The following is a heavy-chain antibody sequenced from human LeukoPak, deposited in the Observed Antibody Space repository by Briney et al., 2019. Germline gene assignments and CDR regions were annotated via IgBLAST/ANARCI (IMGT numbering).Heavy chain of an antibody. J-gene: IGHJ4*02. CDR3: ARQHSRGWLVDFDY. V-gene: IGHV4-38-2*01. CDR2: IYHSGGT. CDR1: GYSISSGYY. D-gene: IGHD6-19*01. Sequence: SETLSLTCAVSGYSISSGYYWGWIRQPPGKGLEWIGSIYHSGGTYYNPSLKSRVTISVDTSKNQFSLKLSSVTAADTAVYYCARQHSRGWLVDFDYWGQGTLVTVSS.